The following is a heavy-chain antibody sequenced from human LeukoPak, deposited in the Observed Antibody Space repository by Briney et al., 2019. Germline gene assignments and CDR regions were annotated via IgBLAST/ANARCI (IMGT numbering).Heavy chain of an antibody. Sequence: GASVKVSCKASGYTFSDYYMHWVRQAPGQGLEWMGWINPNSGGTNHEQKFQGRVTMTSDTSITTAYMELSRLRSNDTAVYYCARGLTYYYDSSGPVDYWGQGTLVTVSS. CDR1: GYTFSDYY. CDR2: INPNSGGT. V-gene: IGHV1-2*02. D-gene: IGHD3-22*01. CDR3: ARGLTYYYDSSGPVDY. J-gene: IGHJ4*02.